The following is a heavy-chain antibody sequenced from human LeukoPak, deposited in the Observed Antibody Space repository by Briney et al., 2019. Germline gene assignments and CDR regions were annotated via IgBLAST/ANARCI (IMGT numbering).Heavy chain of an antibody. J-gene: IGHJ6*03. CDR1: GGSISSYY. Sequence: PSETLSLTCTVSGGSISSYYWSWIRRPPGKGLEWIGYIYYSGSTNYNPSLKSRVTISLDTSKNQFSLKLSSVTAADTAVYYCAREGTDQYYYYYMDVWGKGTTVTVSS. V-gene: IGHV4-59*01. CDR3: AREGTDQYYYYYMDV. D-gene: IGHD3-10*01. CDR2: IYYSGST.